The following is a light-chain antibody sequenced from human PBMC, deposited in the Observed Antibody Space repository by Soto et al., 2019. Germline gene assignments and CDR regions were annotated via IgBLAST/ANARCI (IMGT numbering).Light chain of an antibody. CDR3: QHYHTLPLT. CDR2: AAS. CDR1: EHVGST. J-gene: IGKJ4*01. V-gene: IGKV3-15*01. Sequence: EIVLTQSPDTLSVFPGERATLYCRANEHVGSTLAWYQQRPGQAPRLLIYAASTRAPGIPARFSGSGSGTEFTLTINSLQSEDFAVYYCQHYHTLPLTFGGGAKVEIK.